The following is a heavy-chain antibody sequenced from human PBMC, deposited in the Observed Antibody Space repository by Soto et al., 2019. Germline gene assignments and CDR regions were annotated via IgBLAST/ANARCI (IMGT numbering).Heavy chain of an antibody. CDR2: ISSSSSYI. Sequence: EVQLVESGGGLVKPGGSLRLSCAASGFTFSSYSMNWVRQAPGKGLEWVSSISSSSSYIYYADSVKGRFTISRDNAKNSQYLQMNSLRDEDTAVYYWARDPTGVVVDADYYYYMDVWGKGTTVTVSS. V-gene: IGHV3-21*01. D-gene: IGHD3-22*01. CDR1: GFTFSSYS. CDR3: ARDPTGVVVDADYYYYMDV. J-gene: IGHJ6*03.